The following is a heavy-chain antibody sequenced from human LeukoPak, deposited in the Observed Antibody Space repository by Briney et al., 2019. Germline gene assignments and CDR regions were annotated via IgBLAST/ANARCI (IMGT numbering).Heavy chain of an antibody. J-gene: IGHJ4*02. CDR3: ARRSSGYYYFDY. V-gene: IGHV4-59*01. CDR2: IYYSGST. CDR1: GGSISSNY. D-gene: IGHD3-22*01. Sequence: SETLSLTCTVSGGSISSNYWSWIRQPPGKGLEWIGYIYYSGSTNYNPSLKSRATISVDTSKNQFSLKLRSVTAADTAVYYCARRSSGYYYFDYWGQGTLVTVS.